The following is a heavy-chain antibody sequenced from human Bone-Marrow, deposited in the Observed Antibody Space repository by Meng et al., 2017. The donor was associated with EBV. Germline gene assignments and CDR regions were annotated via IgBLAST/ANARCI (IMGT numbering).Heavy chain of an antibody. CDR2: INHSGST. CDR1: GWSFSGYY. J-gene: IGHJ5*02. Sequence: QVPHKQWGAGLLKPSETLSLTCAVYGWSFSGYYWTWIRQPPGKGLEWIGEINHSGSTNYNPSLKSRVTISVDTSKNQFSLKLSSVTAADTAVYYCATQRRDTDWFDPWGQGTLVTVSS. V-gene: IGHV4-34*01. D-gene: IGHD6-25*01. CDR3: ATQRRDTDWFDP.